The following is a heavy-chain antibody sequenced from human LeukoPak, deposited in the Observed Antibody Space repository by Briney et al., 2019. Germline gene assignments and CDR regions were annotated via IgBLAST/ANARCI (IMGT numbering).Heavy chain of an antibody. CDR3: AKDRVVPAAYYFDY. CDR2: INGDGSRT. Sequence: GGSLRLSCEASGFTFSSYWMHWVRQAPGKGLVWVSRINGDGSRTSYADSVKGRFTISRDNSKNTLYLQMNSLRAEDTAVYYCAKDRVVPAAYYFDYWGQGTLVTVSS. J-gene: IGHJ4*02. V-gene: IGHV3-74*01. CDR1: GFTFSSYW. D-gene: IGHD2-2*01.